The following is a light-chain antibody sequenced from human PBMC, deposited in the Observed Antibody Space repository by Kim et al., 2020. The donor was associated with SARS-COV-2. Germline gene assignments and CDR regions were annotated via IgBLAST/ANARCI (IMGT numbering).Light chain of an antibody. J-gene: IGKJ4*01. CDR3: QQYNNWPLT. Sequence: VSPGERATLSLRASQSVSSNVAWYQQKPGQAPRLLIYGASTRTTGIPVRFSGSGSGTEFTLTISSLQSEDFAVYYCQQYNNWPLTFGGGTKVDIK. CDR1: QSVSSN. CDR2: GAS. V-gene: IGKV3-15*01.